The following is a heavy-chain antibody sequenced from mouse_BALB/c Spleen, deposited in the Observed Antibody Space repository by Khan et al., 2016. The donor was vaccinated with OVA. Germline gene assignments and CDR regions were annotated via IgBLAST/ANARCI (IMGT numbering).Heavy chain of an antibody. CDR1: GFSLTDYG. Sequence: VELVESGPDLVAPSQNLSITCTVSGFSLTDYGVNWVRQPPGKGLEWLGMIWGDGSTAYNSALKSRLSISKDNSKSQVFLKMNSLQTDDTARFYCARELRLGGFAYWGQGTLVTVSA. J-gene: IGHJ3*01. CDR2: IWGDGST. CDR3: ARELRLGGFAY. V-gene: IGHV2-6-7*01. D-gene: IGHD1-2*01.